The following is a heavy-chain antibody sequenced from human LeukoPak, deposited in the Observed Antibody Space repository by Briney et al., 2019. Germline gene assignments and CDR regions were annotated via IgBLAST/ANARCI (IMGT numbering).Heavy chain of an antibody. J-gene: IGHJ4*02. CDR1: GYSFTSYW. V-gene: IGHV5-51*01. D-gene: IGHD6-19*01. CDR2: IYPGDSDT. Sequence: GEPLKISCKASGYSFTSYWIGWVRQMPGKGLEWMGIIYPGDSDTRYSPSFQGQVTISAVKSISTAYLQPSSLKASDTAMYYCARRDSSGWYYFDYWGQGTLVTVSS. CDR3: ARRDSSGWYYFDY.